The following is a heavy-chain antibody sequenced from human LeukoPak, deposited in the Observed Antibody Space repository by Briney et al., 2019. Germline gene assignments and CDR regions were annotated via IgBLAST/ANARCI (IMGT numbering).Heavy chain of an antibody. J-gene: IGHJ4*02. D-gene: IGHD6-13*01. CDR2: IYYSGST. V-gene: IGHV4-39*07. CDR1: GGSISSSSYY. CDR3: AREGGVPYSSSTY. Sequence: SETLSLTCTVSGGSISSSSYYWGWIRQPPGKGLEWIGSIYYSGSTYFNPSLKSRVTISVDTSKNQFSLKLSSVTAADTAVYYCAREGGVPYSSSTYWGQGTLVTVSS.